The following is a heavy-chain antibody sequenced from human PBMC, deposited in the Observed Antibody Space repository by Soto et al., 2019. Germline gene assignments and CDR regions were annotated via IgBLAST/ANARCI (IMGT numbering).Heavy chain of an antibody. CDR1: GFTFSVYS. Sequence: EVQLVESGGDLVQRGGSLRLSCVASGFTFSVYSMNWVRQAPGKGLEWFSYITSDTKTIKYADSVKGRFTISRDNAKNSVYLLMNRLRDEDTDVYYCARSVEGHFDYWGKGTVVTVSS. CDR3: ARSVEGHFDY. V-gene: IGHV3-48*02. J-gene: IGHJ4*02. D-gene: IGHD6-19*01. CDR2: ITSDTKTI.